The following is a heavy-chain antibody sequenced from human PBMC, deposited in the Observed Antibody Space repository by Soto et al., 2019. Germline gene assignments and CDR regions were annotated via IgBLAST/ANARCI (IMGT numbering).Heavy chain of an antibody. D-gene: IGHD2-15*01. CDR3: AKDRTEDIVVVVAATFGNYYGMDV. CDR2: ISGSGGST. V-gene: IGHV3-23*01. Sequence: GGSLRLSCAASGFTFSSYAMSWVRQAPGKGLEWVSAISGSGGSTYYGDSGKGRFTISRDNSKNTLYLQMNSMRAEDTAVYYCAKDRTEDIVVVVAATFGNYYGMDVWGQGTTVTVSS. CDR1: GFTFSSYA. J-gene: IGHJ6*02.